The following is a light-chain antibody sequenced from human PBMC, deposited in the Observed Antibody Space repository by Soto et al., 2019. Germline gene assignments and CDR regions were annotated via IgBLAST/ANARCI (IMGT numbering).Light chain of an antibody. CDR3: QQSYSTPRT. CDR1: QSISSY. J-gene: IGKJ1*01. V-gene: IGKV1-39*01. Sequence: IPITDSPSSLSASVLDRVTITCRSSQSISSYLNWYQQKPGKAPKLLIYAASSLQSGVPSRFSGSGSGTDFTLTISSLQPEDFATYYCQQSYSTPRTFGQGTKVDIK. CDR2: AAS.